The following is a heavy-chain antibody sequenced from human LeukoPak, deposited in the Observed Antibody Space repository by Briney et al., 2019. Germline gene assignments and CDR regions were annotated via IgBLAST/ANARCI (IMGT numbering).Heavy chain of an antibody. CDR1: GFTFSSYA. Sequence: GGSLRLSCAASGFTFSSYAMTWVRQAPGKGLEWVSAISGSGGTTFYADSVKGRFTISRDNSENTLYLQMNSLRAEDTAVYYCAKGGLTLRYFDWLLNYWGQGTLVTVSS. CDR2: ISGSGGTT. J-gene: IGHJ4*02. D-gene: IGHD3-9*01. V-gene: IGHV3-23*01. CDR3: AKGGLTLRYFDWLLNY.